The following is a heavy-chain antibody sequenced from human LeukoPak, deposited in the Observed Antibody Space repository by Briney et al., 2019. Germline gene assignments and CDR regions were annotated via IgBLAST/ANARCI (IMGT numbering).Heavy chain of an antibody. D-gene: IGHD6-19*01. J-gene: IGHJ6*02. Sequence: ASVKVSCKASEYTFTDYAINWVRQAPGQRLEWMGWINAGNGNTRYSQRFQGRVTMTRDTSTSTVYMELSSLRSEDTAVYYCARDVPYSSGWSYYYYYGMDVWGQGTTVTVSS. CDR1: EYTFTDYA. V-gene: IGHV1-3*01. CDR3: ARDVPYSSGWSYYYYYGMDV. CDR2: INAGNGNT.